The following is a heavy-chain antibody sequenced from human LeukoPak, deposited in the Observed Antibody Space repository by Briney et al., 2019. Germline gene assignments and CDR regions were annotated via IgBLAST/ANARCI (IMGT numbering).Heavy chain of an antibody. CDR3: AKDLEHNFYVPRGFFDY. CDR1: KFTFNSYA. Sequence: GGSLRLSCAASKFTFNSYAMSWVRQAPGKGLEWVSVISGFGNTTFYADSVKGRFTISRYNSKNTLYLQMNNLRVEATAMYYCAKDLEHNFYVPRGFFDYWGQGTLVTVSS. J-gene: IGHJ4*02. CDR2: ISGFGNTT. D-gene: IGHD1/OR15-1a*01. V-gene: IGHV3-23*01.